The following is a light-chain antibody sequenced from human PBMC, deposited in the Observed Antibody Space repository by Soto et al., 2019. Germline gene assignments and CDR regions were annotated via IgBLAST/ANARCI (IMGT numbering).Light chain of an antibody. CDR3: QQYNNYPWT. Sequence: DIQMTQSPSPLSASVGERVTITCRASQSISSWLAWYQQKPGKAPNLLIYDASSLESGVPARFSGGGSGTEFTLTISILQPDDFSTFYCQQYNNYPWTFGHGTKVDIK. V-gene: IGKV1-5*01. CDR1: QSISSW. J-gene: IGKJ1*01. CDR2: DAS.